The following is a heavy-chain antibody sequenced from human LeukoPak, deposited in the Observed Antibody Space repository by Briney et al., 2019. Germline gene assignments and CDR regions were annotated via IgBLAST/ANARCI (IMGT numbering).Heavy chain of an antibody. V-gene: IGHV4-34*01. CDR1: GGSFSGYY. D-gene: IGHD3-22*01. CDR3: ASGGDMIVAALDAFDI. J-gene: IGHJ3*02. CDR2: INHSGST. Sequence: SETLSLTCAVYGGSFSGYYWSWIRQPPGKGLEWIGEINHSGSTNYNPSLKSRVTILVDTSKNQFSLKLSSVTAADTAVYYCASGGDMIVAALDAFDIWGQGTMVTVSS.